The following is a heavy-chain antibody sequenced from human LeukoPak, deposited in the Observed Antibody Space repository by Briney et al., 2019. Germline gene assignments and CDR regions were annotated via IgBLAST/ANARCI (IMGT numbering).Heavy chain of an antibody. Sequence: TLSLTCSVSGGSITSFYWSWIRQPPGKGLEWLALIYWNDDKRYSPSLKSRLTITKDTSKNQVVLTMTNMDPVDTATYYCAHRRELTTVFGVVKGKVNAFDIWGQGTMVTVSS. J-gene: IGHJ3*02. CDR1: GGSITSFYW. CDR3: AHRRELTTVFGVVKGKVNAFDI. V-gene: IGHV2-5*01. D-gene: IGHD3-3*01. CDR2: IYWNDDK.